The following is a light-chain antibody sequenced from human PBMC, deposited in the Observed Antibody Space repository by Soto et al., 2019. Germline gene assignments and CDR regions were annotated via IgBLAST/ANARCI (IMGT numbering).Light chain of an antibody. CDR1: QSVSDNS. CDR2: GAS. CDR3: QYYGNAPLT. Sequence: EIVLTQSPGTLSLSPGERVTLSCRASQSVSDNSLAWYQQKPGQAPRLLIYGASSRATGIPDRFSGSGSGTDFTLTIHRLEPEDFAVYYCQYYGNAPLTFGGGTKVDIK. V-gene: IGKV3-20*01. J-gene: IGKJ4*01.